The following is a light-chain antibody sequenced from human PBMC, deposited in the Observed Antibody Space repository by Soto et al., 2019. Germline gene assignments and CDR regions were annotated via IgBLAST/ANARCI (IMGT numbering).Light chain of an antibody. CDR2: DVS. CDR1: SSDVGGYNY. CDR3: SSYTSSIDYV. J-gene: IGLJ1*01. V-gene: IGLV2-14*01. Sequence: QSVLTQPASVSGSPGQWITISCTGTSSDVGGYNYVSWYQQHPGKAPKLMIYDVSNRPSGVSNRFSGSKSGNTASLTISGLQAEDEADYYCSSYTSSIDYVFGTGTKVT.